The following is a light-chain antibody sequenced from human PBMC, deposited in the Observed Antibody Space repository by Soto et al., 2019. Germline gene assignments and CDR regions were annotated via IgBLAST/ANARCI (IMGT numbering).Light chain of an antibody. CDR1: SGSVSTGNY. CDR2: TTD. V-gene: IGLV8-61*01. CDR3: VLYVGSGIWV. J-gene: IGLJ3*02. Sequence: VVTQEPSFSVSPGGTVTLTCALSSGSVSTGNYPSWFQQTPGQSPRTLIYTTDTRSAGVPDRFSGSILGNKAALTITGAQADDESDYYCVLYVGSGIWVFGGGTKVTVL.